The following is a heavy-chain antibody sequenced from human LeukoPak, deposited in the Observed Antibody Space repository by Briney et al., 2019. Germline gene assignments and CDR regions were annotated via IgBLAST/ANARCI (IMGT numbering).Heavy chain of an antibody. J-gene: IGHJ4*02. D-gene: IGHD2-15*01. V-gene: IGHV4-59*08. CDR2: IYYSGST. Sequence: SETLSLTCTVSGGSISSYYWSWIRQPPGKGLEWIGYIYYSGSTNYNPSLKSRVTISVDTSKNQFSLKLSSVTAADTAVYYCARDRPHRYWGQGTLVTVSS. CDR3: ARDRPHRY. CDR1: GGSISSYY.